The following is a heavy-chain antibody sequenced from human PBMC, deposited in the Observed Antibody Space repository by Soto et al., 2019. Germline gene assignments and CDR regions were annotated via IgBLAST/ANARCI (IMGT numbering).Heavy chain of an antibody. CDR1: IRRGDDY. CDR2: IYYSGST. D-gene: IGHD3-16*01. CDR3: ARVGGINWFDP. Sequence: IRRGDDYWRWIRQPPGKGLEWIGYIYYSGSTYYNPSLKSRVTISVDTSKNQFSLKLSSVTAADTAVYYCARVGGINWFDPWGQGTLVTVSS. V-gene: IGHV4-31*02. J-gene: IGHJ5*02.